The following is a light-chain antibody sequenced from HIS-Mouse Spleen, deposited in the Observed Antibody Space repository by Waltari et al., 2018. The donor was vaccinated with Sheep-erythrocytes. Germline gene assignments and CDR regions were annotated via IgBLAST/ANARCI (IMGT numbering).Light chain of an antibody. CDR3: CSYAGSYNHV. V-gene: IGLV2-11*01. J-gene: IGLJ1*01. CDR1: SSDVGGYNY. Sequence: QSALTQPRSVSGSPGQSVTISCTGTSSDVGGYNYVSWYQQHPGKAPKLMIYDVSKRPSGVPDRFSGSQAGNTASLTISGLQAEEEADYYCCSYAGSYNHVFATGTKVTVL. CDR2: DVS.